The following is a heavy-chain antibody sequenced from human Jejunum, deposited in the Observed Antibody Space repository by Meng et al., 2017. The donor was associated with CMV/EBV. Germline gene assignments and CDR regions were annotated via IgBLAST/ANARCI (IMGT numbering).Heavy chain of an antibody. J-gene: IGHJ6*02. CDR1: GFTFDDYA. Sequence: ASGFTFDDYAMHWVRQAPGKGLEWVSGISWNSGSIGYADSVKGRFTISRDSARNSLYQQMNSLRAEDTALYYCAKEHLEYYYGMDVWGQGTTVTVSS. CDR3: AKEHLEYYYGMDV. CDR2: ISWNSGSI. V-gene: IGHV3-9*01. D-gene: IGHD1-1*01.